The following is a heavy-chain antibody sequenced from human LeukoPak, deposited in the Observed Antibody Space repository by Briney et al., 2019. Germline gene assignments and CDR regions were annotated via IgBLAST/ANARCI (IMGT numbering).Heavy chain of an antibody. V-gene: IGHV3-30*18. CDR2: ISYDGSNK. J-gene: IGHJ4*02. D-gene: IGHD3-10*01. CDR3: AKDSGGSGSLDY. CDR1: GFTFSSYG. Sequence: PGRSLRLSCAASGFTFSSYGMHWVRQAPGKGLEWVAVISYDGSNKYYADSVKGRFTISRDNSKNTLYLQMNSLRAEDTAVYYCAKDSGGSGSLDYWGQGTLVTVSS.